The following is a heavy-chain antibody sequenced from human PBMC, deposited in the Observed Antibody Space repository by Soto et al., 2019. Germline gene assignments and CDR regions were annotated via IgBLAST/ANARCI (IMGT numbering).Heavy chain of an antibody. Sequence: EVQLVDSGGGLVQPGGSLRLSCAASGFTFSSYNMHWVQQAPGKGLEWVSHLRGSSGTTYAYSVKGRFTISRDNAENSLYLQRNSLRDEDTAVYYCAGDGGDYGNHDYWGQGTLVSVSS. J-gene: IGHJ4*02. CDR2: LRGSSGTT. D-gene: IGHD4-17*01. CDR1: GFTFSSYN. CDR3: AGDGGDYGNHDY. V-gene: IGHV3-48*02.